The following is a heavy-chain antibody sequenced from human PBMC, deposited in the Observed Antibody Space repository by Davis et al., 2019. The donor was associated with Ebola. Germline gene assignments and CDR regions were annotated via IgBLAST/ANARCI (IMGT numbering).Heavy chain of an antibody. J-gene: IGHJ4*02. CDR1: GFTFNKYE. CDR2: ISGSGGST. V-gene: IGHV3-23*01. D-gene: IGHD5-24*01. CDR3: AKGRWLQSYYFDY. Sequence: GESLKISCAASGFTFNKYEMNWVRQAPGKGLEWVSAISGSGGSTYYADSVKGRFTISRDNSKNTLYLQMNSLRAEDTAVYYCAKGRWLQSYYFDYWGQGTLVTVSS.